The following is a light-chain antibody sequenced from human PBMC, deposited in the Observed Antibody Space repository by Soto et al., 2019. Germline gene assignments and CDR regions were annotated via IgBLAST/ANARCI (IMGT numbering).Light chain of an antibody. CDR1: QSVTSSY. J-gene: IGKJ4*01. CDR2: GAS. V-gene: IGKV3-20*01. CDR3: QQYSNSHLT. Sequence: EIVLTQSPGTLSLSPGERATLSCRASQSVTSSYLAWYQQKPGQAPTLLISGASSRATGIPDRFSGSGSVTDITLTISRLEPDDFAVYYCQQYSNSHLTFGGGPKVEIK.